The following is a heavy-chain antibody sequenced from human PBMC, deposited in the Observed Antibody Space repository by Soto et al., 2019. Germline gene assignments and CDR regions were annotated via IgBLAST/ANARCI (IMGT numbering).Heavy chain of an antibody. CDR3: ARAVRGSGYYVGYYYYYMDV. V-gene: IGHV1-8*01. CDR1: GYTFTSYD. J-gene: IGHJ6*03. Sequence: QVQLVQSGAEVKKPGASVKVSCKASGYTFTSYDINWVRQATGQGREWMGWMNPNSGNTGYAQKFQCRVTMTRNNSISTGYIELSRLRSEDTAVYYCARAVRGSGYYVGYYYYYMDVWGKGTTVTVSS. CDR2: MNPNSGNT. D-gene: IGHD3-3*01.